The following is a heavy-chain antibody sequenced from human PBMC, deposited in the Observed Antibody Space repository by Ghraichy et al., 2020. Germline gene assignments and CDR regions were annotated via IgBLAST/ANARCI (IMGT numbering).Heavy chain of an antibody. CDR1: GDSMNNYH. CDR3: ARLAHYFGSGSLDY. V-gene: IGHV4-59*08. D-gene: IGHD3-10*01. J-gene: IGHJ4*02. Sequence: SQTLSLICTVSGDSMNNYHWSWIRQPPGKELEWIGYIYYSGNTNYNPSLKSRLTISVDTSKNQFFLELSSVTAADTAVYYCARLAHYFGSGSLDYWGQGTLVTVSS. CDR2: IYYSGNT.